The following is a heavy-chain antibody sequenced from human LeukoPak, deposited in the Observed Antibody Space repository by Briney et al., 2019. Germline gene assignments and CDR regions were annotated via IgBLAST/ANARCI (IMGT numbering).Heavy chain of an antibody. J-gene: IGHJ4*02. V-gene: IGHV4-34*01. CDR2: INHSGST. CDR1: GGSFSGYY. Sequence: SETLSLTCAVYGGSFSGYYWSWIRQPPGKGLEWIGEINHSGSTNYNPSLKSRVTISVDTSKNQFSLKLSSVTAADTAVYYCARGGPKDYGDYVPSEPFDYWGQGALVTVSS. CDR3: ARGGPKDYGDYVPSEPFDY. D-gene: IGHD4-17*01.